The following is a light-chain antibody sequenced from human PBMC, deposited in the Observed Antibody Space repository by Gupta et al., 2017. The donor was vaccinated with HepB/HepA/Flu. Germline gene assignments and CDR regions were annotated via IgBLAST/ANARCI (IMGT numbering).Light chain of an antibody. J-gene: IGLJ2*01. CDR3: CSYAGTYTPMV. CDR2: DVS. V-gene: IGLV2-11*01. Sequence: QSALTPPRSVSGSPGQSVTISCTGTSSAIGRYNYVSWYQQHPGKAPKLMISDVSKRPSGVPDRFSGSKSGSTASLTISGLQAEDEADYYCCSYAGTYTPMVFGGGTRLTVL. CDR1: SSAIGRYNY.